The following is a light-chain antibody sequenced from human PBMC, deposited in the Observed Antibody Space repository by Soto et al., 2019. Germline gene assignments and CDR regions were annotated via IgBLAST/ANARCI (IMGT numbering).Light chain of an antibody. V-gene: IGLV2-23*01. CDR1: SSDVGSYNL. J-gene: IGLJ1*01. CDR2: EDT. CDR3: CSCAGSVTYV. Sequence: QSALTQPASVSGSPGQSITISCTGTSSDVGSYNLVSWYQQYPGKAPKLIIYEDTRRPSGVSYRFSGSKSGNTSSLTISGLQAEAEADYYCCSCAGSVTYVFGIGTKLTVL.